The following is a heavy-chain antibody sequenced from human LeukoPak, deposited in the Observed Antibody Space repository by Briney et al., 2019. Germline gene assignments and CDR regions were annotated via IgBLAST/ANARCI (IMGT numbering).Heavy chain of an antibody. CDR1: GFTFNNYG. CDR2: IRYDGSNK. J-gene: IGHJ4*02. D-gene: IGHD3-22*01. V-gene: IGHV3-30*02. CDR3: AKDGTYGDSSIYSDS. Sequence: GGSLRLSCAASGFTFNNYGMHWVRQAPGKGLEWVTFIRYDGSNKYYADSVKGRFTISRDNSKNTLYVQMNTLRAEDTAVYYCAKDGTYGDSSIYSDSWGQGTLVTVSS.